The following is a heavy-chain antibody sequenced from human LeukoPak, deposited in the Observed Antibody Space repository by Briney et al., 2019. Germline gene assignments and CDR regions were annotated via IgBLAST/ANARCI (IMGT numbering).Heavy chain of an antibody. J-gene: IGHJ6*02. Sequence: PSETLSLTCAVYGGSFSGYYWSWIRQPAGKGLEWIGRIYTSGSTNYNPSLKSRVTMSVDTSRNQFSLKLGSVTAADTAVYYCARDSAVASQGGYYYYGMDVWGQGTTVTVSS. V-gene: IGHV4-4*07. CDR2: IYTSGST. CDR1: GGSFSGYY. CDR3: ARDSAVASQGGYYYYGMDV. D-gene: IGHD6-19*01.